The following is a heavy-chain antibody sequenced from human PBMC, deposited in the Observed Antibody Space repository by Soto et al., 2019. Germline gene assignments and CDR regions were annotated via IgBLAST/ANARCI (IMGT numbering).Heavy chain of an antibody. CDR2: IIPIFGTA. V-gene: IGHV1-69*12. D-gene: IGHD2-2*01. CDR1: GGTFSSYA. J-gene: IGHJ6*02. CDR3: ERGDCISTSCYYHYYYGMDV. Sequence: QVQLVQSGAEVKKPGSSVKVSCKASGGTFSSYAISWVRQAPGQGLEWMGGIIPIFGTANYAQKFQGRVTITADESXXTXYXVLSSLRSEDTAVYYCERGDCISTSCYYHYYYGMDVWGQGTTVTVSS.